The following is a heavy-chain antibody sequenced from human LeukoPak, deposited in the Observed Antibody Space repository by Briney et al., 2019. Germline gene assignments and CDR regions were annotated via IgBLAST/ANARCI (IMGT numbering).Heavy chain of an antibody. CDR3: ARGGPTVLLWFGELLTPDYYYGMDV. V-gene: IGHV1-3*01. D-gene: IGHD3-10*01. CDR1: GGTFSSYA. J-gene: IGHJ6*02. Sequence: ASVKVSCKASGGTFSSYAISWARQAPGQRLEWMGWINAGNGNTKYSQKFQGRVTITRDTSASTAYMELSSLRSEDTAVYYCARGGPTVLLWFGELLTPDYYYGMDVWGQGTTVTVSS. CDR2: INAGNGNT.